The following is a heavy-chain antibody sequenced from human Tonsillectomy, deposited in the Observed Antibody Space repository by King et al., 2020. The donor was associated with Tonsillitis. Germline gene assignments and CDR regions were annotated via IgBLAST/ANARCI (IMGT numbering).Heavy chain of an antibody. V-gene: IGHV3-15*01. CDR1: GFTFSNAW. CDR3: TTIGPLPT. J-gene: IGHJ5*02. D-gene: IGHD3/OR15-3a*01. CDR2: IKSKTDGGPT. Sequence: VQLVESGGGLVKPGGSRRLSCAASGFTFSNAWMSWVRQAPGKGLEWVGRIKSKTDGGPTDYVAPVKGRFTILRDDSKNTLSLQMNSLKTEDTAVYYCTTIGPLPTWGQGTLVTVSS.